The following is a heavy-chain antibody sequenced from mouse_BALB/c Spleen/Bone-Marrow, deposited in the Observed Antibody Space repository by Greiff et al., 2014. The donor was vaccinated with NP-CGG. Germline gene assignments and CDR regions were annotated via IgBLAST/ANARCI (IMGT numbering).Heavy chain of an antibody. D-gene: IGHD1-1*01. Sequence: QVQLQQSGAELARPGASVKLSCQASGYTFSGYWMQWVKQRPGQGLEWIGIIYPGNGDTRYTQKFKGKATLTADKSSNTAYMQLRNLASEDSAVYYCARVFYDSTSAYRGQGTTLTVSS. CDR1: GYTFSGYW. V-gene: IGHV1-87*01. CDR3: ARVFYDSTSAY. CDR2: IYPGNGDT. J-gene: IGHJ2*01.